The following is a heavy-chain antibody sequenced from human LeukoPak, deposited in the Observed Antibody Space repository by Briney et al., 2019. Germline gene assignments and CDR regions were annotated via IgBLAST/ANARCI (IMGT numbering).Heavy chain of an antibody. D-gene: IGHD3-10*01. Sequence: GGSLRLSCAASGFTFSDYYMSLIRQAPGKGLEWVSYISSSGSTIYYADSVKGRFTISRDNAKNSLYLQMNSLRAEDTAVYYCAIGTYGSGSRRAFDIWGQGTMVTVSS. CDR3: AIGTYGSGSRRAFDI. J-gene: IGHJ3*02. CDR2: ISSSGSTI. CDR1: GFTFSDYY. V-gene: IGHV3-11*01.